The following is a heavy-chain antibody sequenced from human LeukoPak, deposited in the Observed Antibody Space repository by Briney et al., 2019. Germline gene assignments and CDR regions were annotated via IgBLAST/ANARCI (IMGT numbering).Heavy chain of an antibody. V-gene: IGHV3-66*01. Sequence: GGSLRLSCAASGFTVSSNYMSWVRQAPGKGLEWVSVIYSGGSTYNTDSVKSRITISRNNSKNTLYLQMNSLRAEDTAVYYCARSGPLVVRGAQFDPWGQGTLVTVSS. CDR2: IYSGGST. CDR3: ARSGPLVVRGAQFDP. CDR1: GFTVSSNY. D-gene: IGHD3-10*01. J-gene: IGHJ5*02.